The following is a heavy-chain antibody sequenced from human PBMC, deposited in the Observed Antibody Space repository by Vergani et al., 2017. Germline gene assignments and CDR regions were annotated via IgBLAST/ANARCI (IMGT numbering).Heavy chain of an antibody. CDR3: TRLSETPMVINGFDV. D-gene: IGHD5-18*01. Sequence: EVQLVESGGGLVQPGGSLKLSCAASGFTFGGSGIHWVRQPYGKGLQWVGRIRSKTNNYETAYVASVKGRFTVSRDDSKNTACLQMDSLKIEDTAVYYCTRLSETPMVINGFDVWGQGTMVTVSS. V-gene: IGHV3-73*02. CDR1: GFTFGGSG. J-gene: IGHJ3*01. CDR2: IRSKTNNYET.